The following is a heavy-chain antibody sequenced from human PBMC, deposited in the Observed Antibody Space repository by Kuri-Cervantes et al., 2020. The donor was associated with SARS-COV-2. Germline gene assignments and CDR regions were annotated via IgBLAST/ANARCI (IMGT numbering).Heavy chain of an antibody. J-gene: IGHJ4*02. Sequence: GGSLRLSCAASGFTFSSYAMHWVRQAPGKGPEWVAVISYDGSNKYYADSVKGRFTISRDNSKNTLYLQMNSLRAEDTAVYYCARDRSTHYFDYWGQGTLVTVSS. V-gene: IGHV3-30-3*01. CDR3: ARDRSTHYFDY. CDR2: ISYDGSNK. CDR1: GFTFSSYA.